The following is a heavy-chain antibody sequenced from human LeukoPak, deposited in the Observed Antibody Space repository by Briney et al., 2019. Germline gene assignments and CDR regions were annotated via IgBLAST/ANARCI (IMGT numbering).Heavy chain of an antibody. CDR3: AHSRFLEWLMSSYYFDY. CDR1: GGSISSSSYY. D-gene: IGHD3-3*01. V-gene: IGHV4-39*01. CDR2: VYYSGST. Sequence: PSETLSLTCTVSGGSISSSSYYWGWIRQPPGKGLEWIGSVYYSGSTYYNPSLKSRVTISVDTSKNQFSLKLSSVTAADTAVYYCAHSRFLEWLMSSYYFDYWGQGTLVTVSS. J-gene: IGHJ4*02.